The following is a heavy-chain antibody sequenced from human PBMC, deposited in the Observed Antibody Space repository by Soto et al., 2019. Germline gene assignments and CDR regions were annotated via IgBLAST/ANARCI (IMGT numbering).Heavy chain of an antibody. CDR2: ISWNSGSI. D-gene: IGHD6-13*01. Sequence: GGSLRLSCAASGFTFDDYAMRWVRQAPGKGLEWVSGISWNSGSIGYADSVKGRFTISRDNAKNSLYLQMNSLRAEDTALYYCAKDTDWTLADASRQQLVPKLGLWFDPWGQGTLVTVSS. J-gene: IGHJ5*02. CDR1: GFTFDDYA. V-gene: IGHV3-9*01. CDR3: AKDTDWTLADASRQQLVPKLGLWFDP.